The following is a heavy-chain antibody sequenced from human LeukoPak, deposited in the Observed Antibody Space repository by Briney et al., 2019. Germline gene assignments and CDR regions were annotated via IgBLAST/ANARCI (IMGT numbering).Heavy chain of an antibody. J-gene: IGHJ4*02. Sequence: SETLSHTRTVSGGSISRSGHRSAWTRQRPGKGLEWIGSIYSRGTNYHNPSLTTRVSLFADTPYNRFSLELSSVTAADTGVYYCARRGTYYDFWTHFDYWGQGLLVTVSS. CDR2: IYSRGTN. CDR1: GGSISRSGHR. CDR3: ARRGTYYDFWTHFDY. D-gene: IGHD3-3*01. V-gene: IGHV4-39*01.